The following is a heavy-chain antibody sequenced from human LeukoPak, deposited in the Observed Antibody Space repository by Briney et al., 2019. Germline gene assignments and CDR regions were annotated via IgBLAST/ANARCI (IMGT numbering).Heavy chain of an antibody. V-gene: IGHV3-30*02. CDR1: GFTFRTYG. J-gene: IGHJ4*02. CDR2: IWYDGSNK. D-gene: IGHD4-17*01. CDR3: ATLDFGDYKVDY. Sequence: GGSLRLSCAASGFTFRTYGMHWVRQTPGKGLEWVAGIWYDGSNKYNVDSVTGRFTISRDNSQNTLYLQMNSPRPEDTAVYYCATLDFGDYKVDYWGQGTLVTVSS.